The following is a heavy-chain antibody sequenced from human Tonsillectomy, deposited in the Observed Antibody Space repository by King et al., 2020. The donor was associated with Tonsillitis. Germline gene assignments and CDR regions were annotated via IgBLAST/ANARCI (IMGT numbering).Heavy chain of an antibody. CDR3: AKDRSSSSGLAVYFDY. CDR2: ISSSSSYS. D-gene: IGHD6-6*01. V-gene: IGHV3-11*06. J-gene: IGHJ4*02. CDR1: GFIFSDYY. Sequence: VQLVESGGGLVKPGGSLRLSCEASGFIFSDYYMSWIRQAPGKGLEWISYISSSSSYSKNADSVKGRFTISRDNAKNSVYLQMDSLRAEDTAVYYCAKDRSSSSGLAVYFDYWGLGTLVTVSS.